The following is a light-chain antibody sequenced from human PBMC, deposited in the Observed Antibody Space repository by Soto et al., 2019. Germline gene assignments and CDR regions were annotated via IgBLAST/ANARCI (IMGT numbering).Light chain of an antibody. Sequence: AIQLTQSPSSLSASVGDRVTITCRASQGVARSLAWYQQKPGKAPEFLVFAGSRLESGVPSRFGGSESGTDFTLAIDSLQPEDFATYYCQHFNGYPLTFGGGTKVEIK. J-gene: IGKJ4*01. CDR2: AGS. CDR1: QGVARS. V-gene: IGKV1-13*02. CDR3: QHFNGYPLT.